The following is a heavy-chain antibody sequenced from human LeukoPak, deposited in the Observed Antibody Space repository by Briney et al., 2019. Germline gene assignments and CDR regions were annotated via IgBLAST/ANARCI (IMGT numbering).Heavy chain of an antibody. CDR3: ARQDYVSSYFDP. CDR2: IYYSGST. CDR1: RDSISRGSYY. D-gene: IGHD4-17*01. V-gene: IGHV4-39*01. J-gene: IGHJ5*02. Sequence: SETLFLTCTVSRDSISRGSYYWGWVRQPPGKGLEWIGTIYYSGSTYYYPSLKSRVTISVDTAKNYSSLSLRSVTAADTALYYCARQDYVSSYFDPWGQGTLVTVSS.